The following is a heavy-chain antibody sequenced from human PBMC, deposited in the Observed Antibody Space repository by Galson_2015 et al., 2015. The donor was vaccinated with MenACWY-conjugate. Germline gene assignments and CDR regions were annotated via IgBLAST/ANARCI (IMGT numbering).Heavy chain of an antibody. CDR2: IYYTENT. Sequence: ETLSLTCTVSGASIRSTCHYWGWIRQPPGKGLEWIGDIYYTENTYYNPSLMSRVTLSLDTSKNQVSLRLRSVTAGDTAAYYCARRAKGDAFDIWGQGTLVIVSS. V-gene: IGHV4-39*07. CDR1: GASIRSTCHY. J-gene: IGHJ3*02. CDR3: ARRAKGDAFDI. D-gene: IGHD4/OR15-4a*01.